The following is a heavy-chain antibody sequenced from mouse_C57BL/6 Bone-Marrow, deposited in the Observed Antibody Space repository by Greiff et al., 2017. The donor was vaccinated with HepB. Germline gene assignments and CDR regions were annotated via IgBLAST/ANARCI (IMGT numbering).Heavy chain of an antibody. Sequence: EVQLVESGGDLVKPGGSLKLSCAASGFTFSSYGMSWVRQTPDKRLEWVATISIGGSYTYYPDSVKGRFTISRDNAKNTLYLQMSSLKSEDTAMYYCARFYSKGYYFDYWGQGTTLTVSS. D-gene: IGHD2-5*01. J-gene: IGHJ2*01. CDR2: ISIGGSYT. V-gene: IGHV5-6*01. CDR1: GFTFSSYG. CDR3: ARFYSKGYYFDY.